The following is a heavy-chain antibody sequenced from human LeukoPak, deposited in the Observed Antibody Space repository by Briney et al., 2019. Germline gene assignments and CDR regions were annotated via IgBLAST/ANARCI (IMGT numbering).Heavy chain of an antibody. Sequence: PSETLSLTCAVYGGSFSGYYWSWIRQPPGKGLEWIGEINHSGSTNYNPSLKSRVTISVDTSKNQFSPKLSSVTAADTAVYYCARGNFRYFDWLLVWYFDLWGRGTLVTVSS. J-gene: IGHJ2*01. CDR1: GGSFSGYY. CDR2: INHSGST. CDR3: ARGNFRYFDWLLVWYFDL. V-gene: IGHV4-34*01. D-gene: IGHD3-9*01.